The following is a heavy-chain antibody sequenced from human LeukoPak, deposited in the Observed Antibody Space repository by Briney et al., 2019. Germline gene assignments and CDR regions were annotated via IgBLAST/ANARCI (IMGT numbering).Heavy chain of an antibody. CDR2: ISTNGGST. D-gene: IGHD5-24*01. CDR3: VTAPRDGYSN. J-gene: IGHJ4*02. Sequence: PAGSLRLSCSASGFTFGSYAMHWVRQAPGKGLEYVSAISTNGGSTYYADSVKGRFTISRDNSKNTLNLQMNSLRVEDTAVYYCVTAPRDGYSNWGQGTLVTVSS. V-gene: IGHV3-64D*09. CDR1: GFTFGSYA.